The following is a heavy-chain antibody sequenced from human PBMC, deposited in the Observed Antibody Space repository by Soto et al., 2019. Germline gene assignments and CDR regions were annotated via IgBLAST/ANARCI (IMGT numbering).Heavy chain of an antibody. D-gene: IGHD4-17*01. Sequence: QITLKESGPTLVKPTQTLPLTCTFSGFSLSTSGVGVGWIRQPPGKALEWLALIYWDDDKRYSPSLKSRLTITKDASKHQVVLTITNMDPVDTATYYCAHRASTVTTSLFFDYWGQVTLVTGSS. J-gene: IGHJ4*02. CDR3: AHRASTVTTSLFFDY. V-gene: IGHV2-5*02. CDR1: GFSLSTSGVG. CDR2: IYWDDDK.